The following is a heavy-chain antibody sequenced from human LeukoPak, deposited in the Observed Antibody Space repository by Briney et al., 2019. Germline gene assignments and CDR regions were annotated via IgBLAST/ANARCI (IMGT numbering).Heavy chain of an antibody. V-gene: IGHV3-48*02. D-gene: IGHD1-26*01. CDR2: ISSSSSTI. CDR3: AMLWELPSPYFDY. J-gene: IGHJ4*02. Sequence: GGSLRLSCAASGFTFSSYSMNWVRQAPGKGLEWVSYISSSSSTIYYADSVEGRSTISRDNAKNSLYLQMNSLRDEDTAVYYCAMLWELPSPYFDYWGQGTLVTVSS. CDR1: GFTFSSYS.